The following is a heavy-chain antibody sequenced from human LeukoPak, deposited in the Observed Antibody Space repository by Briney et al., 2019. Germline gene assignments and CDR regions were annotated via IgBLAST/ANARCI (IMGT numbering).Heavy chain of an antibody. D-gene: IGHD6-19*01. J-gene: IGHJ4*02. CDR1: GFTFSSYA. Sequence: GGSLRLSCAASGFTFSSYAMSWVRQAPGKGLEWVSTISGSNSTYYADSVKGRFTISRDNSKNTLYLQMNSLRAEDTAVYYCAKDPRKQWLVHVYWGQGTLVTVSS. V-gene: IGHV3-23*01. CDR3: AKDPRKQWLVHVY. CDR2: ISGSNST.